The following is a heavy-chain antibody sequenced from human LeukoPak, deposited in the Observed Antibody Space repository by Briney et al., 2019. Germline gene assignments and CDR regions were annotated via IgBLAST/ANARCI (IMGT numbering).Heavy chain of an antibody. CDR2: INHSGST. V-gene: IGHV4-34*01. CDR1: GGSFSGYY. J-gene: IGHJ4*02. CDR3: ASITMVREGY. Sequence: SETLSLTCAVYGGSFSGYYWSWIRQPPGKGLEWIGEINHSGSTNYSPSLKSRVTISVDTSKNQFSLKLSSVTAADTAVYYCASITMVREGYWGQGTLVTVSS. D-gene: IGHD3-10*01.